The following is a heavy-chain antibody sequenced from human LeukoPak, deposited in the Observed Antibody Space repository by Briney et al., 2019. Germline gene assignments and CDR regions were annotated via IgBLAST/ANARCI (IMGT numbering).Heavy chain of an antibody. CDR2: IYYSGST. D-gene: IGHD4-23*01. Sequence: SETLSLTCTVSGGSISSYYWSWIRQPPGKGLEWIGYIYYSGSTNYNPSLKSRVTISVDTSKNQFFLKLSSVTAADTAVYYCARYDYGGNFDYWGQGTLVTVSS. V-gene: IGHV4-59*08. CDR3: ARYDYGGNFDY. CDR1: GGSISSYY. J-gene: IGHJ4*02.